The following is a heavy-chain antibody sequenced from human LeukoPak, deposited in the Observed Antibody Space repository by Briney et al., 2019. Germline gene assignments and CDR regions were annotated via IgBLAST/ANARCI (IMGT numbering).Heavy chain of an antibody. CDR1: GGSFSGYY. Sequence: PSETLSLTCAVYGGSFSGYYWSWIRQPPGKGLEWIGEINHSGSTNYNPSLKSRVTISVDTSKNQFSLKLSSVTAADTAVYYCARDLAYDSSGYYPSGFDYWGQGTLVTVSS. CDR3: ARDLAYDSSGYYPSGFDY. D-gene: IGHD3-22*01. J-gene: IGHJ4*02. V-gene: IGHV4-34*01. CDR2: INHSGST.